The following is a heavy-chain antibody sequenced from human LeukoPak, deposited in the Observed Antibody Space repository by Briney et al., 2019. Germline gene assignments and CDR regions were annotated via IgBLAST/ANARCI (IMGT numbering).Heavy chain of an antibody. CDR1: GFTFSSYA. D-gene: IGHD4-17*01. Sequence: GGSLRLSCAASGFTFSSYAMSWVRQAPGKGLEWVSAISASGGGTYYADSVKGWFTISRDNSKSTLYPQMNSLRTEDTAVYYCARRFVGGDGDYPFDYWGQGTLVTVSS. CDR3: ARRFVGGDGDYPFDY. V-gene: IGHV3-23*01. J-gene: IGHJ4*02. CDR2: ISASGGGT.